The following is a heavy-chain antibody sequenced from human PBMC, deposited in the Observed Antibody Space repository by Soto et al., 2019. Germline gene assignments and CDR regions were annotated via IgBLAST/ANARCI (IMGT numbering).Heavy chain of an antibody. CDR1: GGSISSGGSY. D-gene: IGHD2-2*01. J-gene: IGHJ5*02. CDR3: ARDRLDFASRAAWFDP. CDR2: IYYSGHT. Sequence: TLSLTCTVSGGSISSGGSYWSWIRQRPGKGLEWIGYIYYSGHTYYNPSLTSRVTISLDTSRNQFSLSLNSVTAADTAVYFCARDRLDFASRAAWFDPWGQGSLVTVSS. V-gene: IGHV4-31*03.